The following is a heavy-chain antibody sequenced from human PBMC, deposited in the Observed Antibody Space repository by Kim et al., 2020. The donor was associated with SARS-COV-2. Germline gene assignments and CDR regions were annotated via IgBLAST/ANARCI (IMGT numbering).Heavy chain of an antibody. Sequence: ADSVKGRFTISRDNSKNSLYLQMNSLRAEDTAVYYCAGPRSGYYTGAFDYWGQGTLVTVSS. CDR3: AGPRSGYYTGAFDY. V-gene: IGHV3-30*01. J-gene: IGHJ4*02. D-gene: IGHD3-3*01.